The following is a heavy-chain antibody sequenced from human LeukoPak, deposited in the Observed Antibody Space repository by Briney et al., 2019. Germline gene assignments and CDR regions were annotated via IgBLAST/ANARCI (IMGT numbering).Heavy chain of an antibody. J-gene: IGHJ5*02. V-gene: IGHV3-30-3*01. CDR1: GFIFSDYA. D-gene: IGHD2-2*01. CDR2: ISYDGINK. CDR3: ARSLGAVVPTAWENWLDP. Sequence: PGGSLRLSCATSGFIFSDYAIHWVRQAPGEGLEWVSVISYDGINKYFADSVKGRFTISRDNSKNTLYLDMNNLRDEDTAIYYCARSLGAVVPTAWENWLDPWGQGTLVTVSS.